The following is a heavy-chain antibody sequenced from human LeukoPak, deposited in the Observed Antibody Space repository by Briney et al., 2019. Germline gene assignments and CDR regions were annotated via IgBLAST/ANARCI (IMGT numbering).Heavy chain of an antibody. CDR3: TIRSSGYYLYYYYYYMDV. V-gene: IGHV3-15*01. Sequence: GGSLRLSCAASGFTFSNAWMSWVRQAPGKGLEWVGRIKSKTDGGTTDYAAPVKGRFTISRDDSKNTLYLQMNSLKTEDTAVYYCTIRSSGYYLYYYYYYMDVWGKGTTVTVSS. CDR1: GFTFSNAW. CDR2: IKSKTDGGTT. J-gene: IGHJ6*03. D-gene: IGHD3-22*01.